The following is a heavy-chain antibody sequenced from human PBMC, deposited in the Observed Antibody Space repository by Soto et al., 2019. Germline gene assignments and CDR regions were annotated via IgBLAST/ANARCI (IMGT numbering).Heavy chain of an antibody. CDR2: IIPILGIA. CDR1: GGTFSSYT. D-gene: IGHD6-13*01. V-gene: IGHV1-69*08. Sequence: QVQLVQSGAEVKKPGSSVKVSCKASGGTFSSYTISWVRQAPGQGLEWMGRIIPILGIANYAQKFQGRVTITADKSTSTAYMELSSLRSEETAVYYCARDLEDSSSWDSTYGMDVWGQGTTVTVSS. J-gene: IGHJ6*02. CDR3: ARDLEDSSSWDSTYGMDV.